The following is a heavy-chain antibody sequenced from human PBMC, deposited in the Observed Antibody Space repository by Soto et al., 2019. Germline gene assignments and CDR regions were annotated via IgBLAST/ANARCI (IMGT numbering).Heavy chain of an antibody. J-gene: IGHJ5*02. D-gene: IGHD3-3*01. CDR2: IIPIFGTA. Sequence: QVQLVQSGAEVKKPGSSVKVSCKASGGTFSSYAISWVRQAPGQGLEWMGGIIPIFGTANYAQKFQGRVTITAAESTSTAYMELSSRRSEDTAVYYCARDPRPVIRFLGWLSGFDPGGEGTLVTVS. V-gene: IGHV1-69*01. CDR3: ARDPRPVIRFLGWLSGFDP. CDR1: GGTFSSYA.